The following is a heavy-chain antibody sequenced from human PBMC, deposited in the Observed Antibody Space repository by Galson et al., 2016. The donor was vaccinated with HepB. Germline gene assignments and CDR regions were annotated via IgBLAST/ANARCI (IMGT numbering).Heavy chain of an antibody. Sequence: SVKVSCKASGYTFTTYGISWVRQAPGQGLEWMGWISTYNGNTNYAQKLQGRVTMTTDTSTSTAYMELRSLKSDDTAVYYCARRVFGVLGNWFDPWGQGTLVTVSS. CDR2: ISTYNGNT. CDR1: GYTFTTYG. D-gene: IGHD3-3*01. CDR3: ARRVFGVLGNWFDP. V-gene: IGHV1-18*01. J-gene: IGHJ5*02.